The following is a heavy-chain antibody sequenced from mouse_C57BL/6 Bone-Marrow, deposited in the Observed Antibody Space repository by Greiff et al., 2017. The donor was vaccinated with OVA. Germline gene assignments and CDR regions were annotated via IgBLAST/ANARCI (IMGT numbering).Heavy chain of an antibody. D-gene: IGHD1-1*01. Sequence: VQLQQSGAELAKPGASVKLSCKASGYTFTSYWMHWVKQRPGQGLEWIGYINPSSGYTKYNQKFKDKATLTADKSSSTAYMQLSSLTYEDSAVYYCARLAYGHYYAMDYWGQGTSVTVSS. CDR3: ARLAYGHYYAMDY. CDR1: GYTFTSYW. CDR2: INPSSGYT. J-gene: IGHJ4*01. V-gene: IGHV1-7*01.